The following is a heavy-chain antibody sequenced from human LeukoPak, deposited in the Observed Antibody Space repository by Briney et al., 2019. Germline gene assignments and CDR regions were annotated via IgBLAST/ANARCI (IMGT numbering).Heavy chain of an antibody. J-gene: IGHJ4*02. Sequence: PSETLSLTCTVSGGSITRNHWSWIRQPPGKGLEWIGYIYDSGSTNYNPSLKSRVTISVDTPKNQFSLNLSSVTAADTAVYYCARGVSGWHQFDYWGRGTLVTVSS. CDR2: IYDSGST. CDR1: GGSITRNH. V-gene: IGHV4-59*01. CDR3: ARGVSGWHQFDY. D-gene: IGHD6-19*01.